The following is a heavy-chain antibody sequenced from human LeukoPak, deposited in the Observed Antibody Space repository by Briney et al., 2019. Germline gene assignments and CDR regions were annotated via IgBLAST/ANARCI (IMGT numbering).Heavy chain of an antibody. V-gene: IGHV3-7*01. D-gene: IGHD6-13*01. CDR2: IKQDGSAQ. CDR1: GFTFSDYY. Sequence: PGGSLRLSCAASGFTFSDYYMSWIRQAPGKGLEWVANIKQDGSAQNYVDSVKGRLTTSRDNAKNSLFLQMNSLRVEDTALYYCARVSAAGTGFLDLWGRGTLVLVSA. CDR3: ARVSAAGTGFLDL. J-gene: IGHJ2*01.